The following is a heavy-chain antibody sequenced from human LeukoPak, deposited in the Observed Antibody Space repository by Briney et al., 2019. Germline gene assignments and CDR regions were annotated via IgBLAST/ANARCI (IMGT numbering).Heavy chain of an antibody. J-gene: IGHJ6*02. V-gene: IGHV3-21*01. D-gene: IGHD2-15*01. CDR2: ISSSSSYI. Sequence: PGGSLRLSCAASGFTFSSYRMTWVRQAPGKGLEWVSSISSSSSYIYYADSVKGRFTISRDNAKNSLYLQMNSPRAEDTAVYYCARVVCSGGSCQDLVYYYYGMDVWGQGTTVTVSS. CDR1: GFTFSSYR. CDR3: ARVVCSGGSCQDLVYYYYGMDV.